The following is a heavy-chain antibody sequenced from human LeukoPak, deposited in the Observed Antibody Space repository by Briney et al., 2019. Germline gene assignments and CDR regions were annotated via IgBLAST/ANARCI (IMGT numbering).Heavy chain of an antibody. CDR2: INHSGST. V-gene: IGHV4-34*01. D-gene: IGHD6-19*01. CDR1: GGSFSGYY. J-gene: IGHJ6*02. CDR3: ARVSSGWYGGPYGMDV. Sequence: SETLSLTCAVYGGSFSGYYWSWIRQPPGKGLEWIGEINHSGSTNYNPSLKSRVTISVDTSKNQFSLKLGSVTAADTAVYYCARVSSGWYGGPYGMDVWGQGTTVTVSS.